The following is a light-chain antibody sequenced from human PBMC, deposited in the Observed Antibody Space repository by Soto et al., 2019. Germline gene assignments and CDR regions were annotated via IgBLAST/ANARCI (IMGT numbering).Light chain of an antibody. J-gene: IGLJ2*01. V-gene: IGLV1-40*01. CDR3: QSYDSSLTAVV. CDR1: SSNIEPGYD. Sequence: QSVLTQPPSVSGAPGQRVTISCTGTSSNIEPGYDVHWYQHLPGTAPKLLIYDNNNRPSGVSDRFSGSRSGTSASLAISGLQAEDEADYYCQSYDSSLTAVVFGGGTKLTVL. CDR2: DNN.